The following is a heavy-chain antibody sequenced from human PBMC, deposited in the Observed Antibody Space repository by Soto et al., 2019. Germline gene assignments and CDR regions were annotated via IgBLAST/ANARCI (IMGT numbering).Heavy chain of an antibody. CDR1: GNTFTTYY. J-gene: IGHJ4*02. V-gene: IGHV1-46*03. D-gene: IGHD2-15*01. CDR2: INPRDGGT. Sequence: ASVKVSCKASGNTFTTYYVHWVRQAPGQGLEWMGVINPRDGGTSYAQKFQGRVTMTRDTSTSTVYMELSSLRSEDTAMYYCARRGYCSGGSCPLGFDYWGQGALVTVSS. CDR3: ARRGYCSGGSCPLGFDY.